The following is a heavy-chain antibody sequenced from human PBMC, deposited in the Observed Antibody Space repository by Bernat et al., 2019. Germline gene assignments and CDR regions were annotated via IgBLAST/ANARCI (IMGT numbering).Heavy chain of an antibody. V-gene: IGHV3-21*01. CDR2: ISSSSSYI. CDR3: AREASGYSSGWYLGWFDP. D-gene: IGHD6-19*01. CDR1: GFTFSSYS. Sequence: EVQLLESGGGLVKPGGSLRLSCAASGFTFSSYSMNWVRQAPGKGLEWVSSISSSSSYIYYADSVKGRFTISRDNAKNSLYLQMNSLRAEDTAVYYCAREASGYSSGWYLGWFDPWGQGTLVTVSS. J-gene: IGHJ5*02.